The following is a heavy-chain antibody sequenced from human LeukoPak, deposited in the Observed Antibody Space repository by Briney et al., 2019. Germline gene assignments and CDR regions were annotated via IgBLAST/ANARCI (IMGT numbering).Heavy chain of an antibody. CDR3: AKDRCSNGIGCYYYYMDV. J-gene: IGHJ6*03. CDR1: GFTFSSYG. D-gene: IGHD2-8*01. V-gene: IGHV3-7*01. Sequence: PGGSLRLSCAASGFTFSSYGMHWVRQAPGKGLEWVANIKQDGSEKYYVDSVKGRFTISRDNAKNSLYLQMNSLRAEDTAVYYCAKDRCSNGIGCYYYYMDVWGKGTTVTISS. CDR2: IKQDGSEK.